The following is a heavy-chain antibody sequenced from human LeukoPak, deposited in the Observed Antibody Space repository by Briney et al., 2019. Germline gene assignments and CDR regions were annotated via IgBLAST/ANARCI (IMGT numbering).Heavy chain of an antibody. V-gene: IGHV3-20*04. J-gene: IGHJ3*02. D-gene: IGHD5-12*01. CDR2: INWNGGRT. CDR3: ARKWLSNAFDI. CDR1: GFTFDDFG. Sequence: GGSLRLSCAASGFTFDDFGMSWVRQAPGKGLEWASGINWNGGRTGYADSVKGRFTIFRDNAKKSLYLQMNSLRAEDTALYYCARKWLSNAFDIWGQGTMVTVSS.